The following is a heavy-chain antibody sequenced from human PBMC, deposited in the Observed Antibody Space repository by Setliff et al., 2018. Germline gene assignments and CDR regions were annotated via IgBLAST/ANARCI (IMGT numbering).Heavy chain of an antibody. D-gene: IGHD3-10*01. Sequence: GESLKISCAASGFTFNNYAMGWVRQAPGMGLEWVSGIDRNAGSTGYVDSVKGRFTISRDNAKNSLSLQMNNLRIEDTAVYYCFGAGTCSYWGQGTLVTVSS. CDR1: GFTFNNYA. CDR3: FGAGTCSY. J-gene: IGHJ4*02. CDR2: IDRNAGST. V-gene: IGHV3-20*04.